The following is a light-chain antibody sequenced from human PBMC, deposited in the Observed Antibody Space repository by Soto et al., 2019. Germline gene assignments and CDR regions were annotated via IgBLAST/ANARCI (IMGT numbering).Light chain of an antibody. V-gene: IGLV1-40*01. Sequence: QSVLTQPPSVSGAPGQRVTISCTGSSSNIGAGYDVHWYQQLPGTAPKLLIYGNSNRPSRVPDRFSGSKSGTSASLAITGLQAEDEADYYCQSYDSRLSLEVFGGGTKLTVL. J-gene: IGLJ2*01. CDR3: QSYDSRLSLEV. CDR2: GNS. CDR1: SSNIGAGYD.